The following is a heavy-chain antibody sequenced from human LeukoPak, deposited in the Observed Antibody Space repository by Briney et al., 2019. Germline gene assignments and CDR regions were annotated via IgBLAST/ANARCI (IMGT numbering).Heavy chain of an antibody. V-gene: IGHV4-34*01. D-gene: IGHD4-17*01. J-gene: IGHJ4*02. CDR3: AGGVAYGDYTTPGFDY. Sequence: PSETLSLTCAVYGGSFSGYYWSWIRQPPGKGLEWIGEINHSGSTNYNPSLKSRVTISVDTSKNQFSLKLSSVTAADTAVYYCAGGVAYGDYTTPGFDYGGRGTLVTVPS. CDR2: INHSGST. CDR1: GGSFSGYY.